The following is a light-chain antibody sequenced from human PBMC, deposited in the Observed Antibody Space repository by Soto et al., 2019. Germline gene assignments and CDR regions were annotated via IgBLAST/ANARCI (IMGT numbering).Light chain of an antibody. CDR3: QQYGSSPRT. V-gene: IGKV3-20*01. CDR2: GAS. Sequence: EIVLTQSPGTLSLSPGERATLSCRASQSVSSSYLAWYQQKPGQAPRLLIYGASSRATGITDRFSGSGSGTDFTLTISRLEPEDFAVYYCQQYGSSPRTLGQGTKVEIK. J-gene: IGKJ1*01. CDR1: QSVSSSY.